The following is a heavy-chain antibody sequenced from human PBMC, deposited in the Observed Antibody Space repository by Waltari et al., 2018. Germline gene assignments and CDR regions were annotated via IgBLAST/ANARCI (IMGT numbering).Heavy chain of an antibody. Sequence: QLQLQESGPGLVKPSETLSLTCTVSGGSISSSSYYWGWIRQPPGKGLEWIGSIYYSGSTYYNPSLKSRVTISVDTSKNQFSLKLSSVTAADTAVYYCARLFYTIFGVANDAFDIWGQGTMVTVSS. CDR1: GGSISSSSYY. V-gene: IGHV4-39*01. D-gene: IGHD3-3*01. CDR2: IYYSGST. J-gene: IGHJ3*02. CDR3: ARLFYTIFGVANDAFDI.